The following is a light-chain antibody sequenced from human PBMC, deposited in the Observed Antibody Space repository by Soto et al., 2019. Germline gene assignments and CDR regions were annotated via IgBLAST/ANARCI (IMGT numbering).Light chain of an antibody. CDR1: QSVSSSY. Sequence: EIVLTQSPGTLSLSPGERATLSCRASQSVSSSYLAWYQQKPGQAPRPLIHGVSTRATGIPDRFSGSGSGTDFTLTISRLKPEDLAVYYCQQYVTSPYIFGQGTKLEIK. J-gene: IGKJ2*01. V-gene: IGKV3-20*01. CDR2: GVS. CDR3: QQYVTSPYI.